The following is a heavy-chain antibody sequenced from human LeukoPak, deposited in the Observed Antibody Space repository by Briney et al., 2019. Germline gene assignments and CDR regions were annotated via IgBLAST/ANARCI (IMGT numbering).Heavy chain of an antibody. Sequence: SETLSLTCTVSGGSISSSSYYWGWIRQPPGKGLEWIGSIYYSGSTYYNPSLKSRVTISVDTSKNQFSLKLSSVTAADTAVYYCASGGRGRILWFGELYWFDPWGQGTLVTVSS. CDR3: ASGGRGRILWFGELYWFDP. CDR2: IYYSGST. D-gene: IGHD3-10*01. CDR1: GGSISSSSYY. V-gene: IGHV4-39*01. J-gene: IGHJ5*02.